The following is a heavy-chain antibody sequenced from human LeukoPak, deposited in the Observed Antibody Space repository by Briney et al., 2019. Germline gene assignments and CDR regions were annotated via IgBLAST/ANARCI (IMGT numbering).Heavy chain of an antibody. D-gene: IGHD3-9*01. CDR1: GFIFSSYG. CDR3: AKDRPERYFAWFYYYYGMDV. CDR2: ISYDGSNK. Sequence: PGRSLRLSCAASGFIFSSYGMHWVRQAPGKGLEWVAVISYDGSNKYYADSVKGRFTISRDNSKNTLYLQMNSLRAEDTAVYYCAKDRPERYFAWFYYYYGMDVWGKGTTVTVSS. V-gene: IGHV3-30*18. J-gene: IGHJ6*04.